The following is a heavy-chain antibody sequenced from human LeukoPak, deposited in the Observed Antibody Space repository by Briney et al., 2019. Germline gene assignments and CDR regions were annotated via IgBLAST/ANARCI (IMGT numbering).Heavy chain of an antibody. J-gene: IGHJ3*02. D-gene: IGHD1-26*01. V-gene: IGHV3-48*01. CDR1: GFTFSSYS. Sequence: GGSLRLSCAASGFTFSSYSMNWVRQAPGKGLEWVSYISSSSSIIYYADSVEGRFTISRDNAKNSLYLQMNSLRAEDTAVYYCAREAWELPFDIWGQGTMVTVSS. CDR3: AREAWELPFDI. CDR2: ISSSSSII.